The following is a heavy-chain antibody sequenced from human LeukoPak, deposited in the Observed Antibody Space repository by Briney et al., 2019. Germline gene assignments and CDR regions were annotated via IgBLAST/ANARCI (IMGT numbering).Heavy chain of an antibody. Sequence: GASVKVSCKASGYTFTGYYMHWVRQAPGQRLEWMGWINAGNGNTKYSQKFQGRVTITRDTSASTAYMELSSLRSEDTAVYYCARGPTDDAFDIWGQGTMVTVSS. CDR2: INAGNGNT. J-gene: IGHJ3*02. CDR1: GYTFTGYY. CDR3: ARGPTDDAFDI. V-gene: IGHV1-3*01.